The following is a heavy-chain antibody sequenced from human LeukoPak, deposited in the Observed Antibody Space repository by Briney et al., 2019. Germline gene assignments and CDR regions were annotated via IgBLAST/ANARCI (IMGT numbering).Heavy chain of an antibody. J-gene: IGHJ4*02. Sequence: GVSLRLSCAASGFTFSSYEMNWVRQAPGKGLEWVSYISSSGSTIYYADSVKGRFTISRDNAKNSLSLQMNSLRAEDTAVYYCARDFGIYGDSLNYFDYWGQGTLVTVSS. CDR1: GFTFSSYE. D-gene: IGHD4-17*01. CDR2: ISSSGSTI. V-gene: IGHV3-48*03. CDR3: ARDFGIYGDSLNYFDY.